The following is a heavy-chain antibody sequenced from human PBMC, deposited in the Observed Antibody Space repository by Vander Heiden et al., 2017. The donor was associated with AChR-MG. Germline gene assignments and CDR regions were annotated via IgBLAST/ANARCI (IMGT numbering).Heavy chain of an antibody. V-gene: IGHV3-23*01. CDR3: AKEWDWSWFDP. J-gene: IGHJ5*02. D-gene: IGHD1-26*01. CDR2: ISGSGGST. CDR1: GFTFSSYA. Sequence: EVQLLESGGGLVQPGRSLRLSCAAPGFTFSSYARSWVRKAPGKGLEWVSAISGSGGSTYYADSVKGRFTISRDNSKNTLYLQMNSLRAEDTAVYYCAKEWDWSWFDPWGQGTLVTVSS.